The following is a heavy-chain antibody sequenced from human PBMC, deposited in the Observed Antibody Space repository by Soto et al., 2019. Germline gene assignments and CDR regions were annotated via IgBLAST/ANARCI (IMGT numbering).Heavy chain of an antibody. V-gene: IGHV1-69*02. CDR2: IIPILGIA. Sequence: GASVKVSCKASGGTFSSYTISWGRQAPGQGLEWIGRIIPILGIANYAQKFQGRVTITADKSTSTAYMELSSLRSEDTAVYYCARGRERYSGYDYLDAFDIWGQGTMVTVSS. CDR1: GGTFSSYT. D-gene: IGHD5-12*01. J-gene: IGHJ3*02. CDR3: ARGRERYSGYDYLDAFDI.